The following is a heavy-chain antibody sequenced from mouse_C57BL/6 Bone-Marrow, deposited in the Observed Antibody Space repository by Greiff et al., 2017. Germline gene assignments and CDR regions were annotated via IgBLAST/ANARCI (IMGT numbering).Heavy chain of an antibody. J-gene: IGHJ1*03. V-gene: IGHV1-81*01. CDR1: GYTFTSYG. CDR2: IYPRSGNT. Sequence: QVQLKESGAELARPGASVKLSCKASGYTFTSYGISWVKQRTGQGLEWIGEIYPRSGNTYYNEKFKGKATLTADKSSSTAYMELRSLTSEDSAVYFGARDDYAPYWCFDVWGTGTTVTVAS. D-gene: IGHD2-4*01. CDR3: ARDDYAPYWCFDV.